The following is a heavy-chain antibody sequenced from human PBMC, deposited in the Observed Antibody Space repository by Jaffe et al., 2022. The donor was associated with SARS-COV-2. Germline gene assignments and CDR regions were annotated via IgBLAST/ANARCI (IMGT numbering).Heavy chain of an antibody. J-gene: IGHJ3*02. V-gene: IGHV3-23*01. Sequence: EVQLLESGGGLVQPGGSLRLSCAASGFTFSSYAMSWVRQAPGKGLEWVSAISGSGGSTYYADSVKGRFTISRDNSKNTLYLQMNSLRAEDTAVYYCAKPQTRVWELPDDAFDIWGQGTMVTVSS. CDR1: GFTFSSYA. CDR3: AKPQTRVWELPDDAFDI. CDR2: ISGSGGST. D-gene: IGHD1-26*01.